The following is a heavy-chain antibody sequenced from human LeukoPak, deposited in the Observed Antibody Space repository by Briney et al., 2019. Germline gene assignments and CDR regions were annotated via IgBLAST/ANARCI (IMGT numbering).Heavy chain of an antibody. CDR1: GYTLIDYY. Sequence: ASVRVSCKASGYTLIDYYMHCVRRAPGQGLEWMGGINASSGGTSYAQMFQGRVAMTSATTISTVYMELSSLRSDDTAVYYCARGTITAMVYVYWGQGTLVAVSS. V-gene: IGHV1-2*02. D-gene: IGHD5-18*01. CDR3: ARGTITAMVYVY. J-gene: IGHJ4*02. CDR2: INASSGGT.